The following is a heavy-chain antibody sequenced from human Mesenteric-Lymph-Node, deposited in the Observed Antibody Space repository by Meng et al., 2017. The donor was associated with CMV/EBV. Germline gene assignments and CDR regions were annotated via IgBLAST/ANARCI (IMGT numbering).Heavy chain of an antibody. J-gene: IGHJ3*02. Sequence: GGSLRLSCTVSGASVSSESYYWSCIRQPPGKGLEWVGRIKSKTDGGTTDYAAPVKGRFTISRDDSKNTLYLQMNSLKTEDTAVYYCTTQAWGGATAFDIWGQGTMVTVSS. V-gene: IGHV3-15*01. CDR1: GASVSSESYY. CDR3: TTQAWGGATAFDI. CDR2: IKSKTDGGTT. D-gene: IGHD1-26*01.